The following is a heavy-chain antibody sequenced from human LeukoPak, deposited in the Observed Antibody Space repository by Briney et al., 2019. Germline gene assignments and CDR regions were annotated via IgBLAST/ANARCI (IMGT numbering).Heavy chain of an antibody. CDR2: ISYDGSNK. Sequence: GGSLGLSCAASGFTFSSYAMHWVRQAPGKGLEWVAVISYDGSNKYYADSVKGRFTISRDNSKNTLYLQMNSLRAEDTAAYYCARHQYLLDAFDIWGQGTMVTVSS. D-gene: IGHD2-2*02. CDR3: ARHQYLLDAFDI. CDR1: GFTFSSYA. J-gene: IGHJ3*02. V-gene: IGHV3-30-3*01.